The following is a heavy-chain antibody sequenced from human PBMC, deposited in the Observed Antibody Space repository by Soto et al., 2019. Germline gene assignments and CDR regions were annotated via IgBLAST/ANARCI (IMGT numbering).Heavy chain of an antibody. V-gene: IGHV3-30*18. CDR1: GFTFSSYG. D-gene: IGHD6-19*01. J-gene: IGHJ6*02. CDR2: ISYDGSNK. CDR3: AKDRSLAASYYYYGMDV. Sequence: WSLRLSCAASGFTFSSYGMHWVRQAPGEGLEWVAVISYDGSNKYYADSVKGRFTISRDNSKNTLYLQMNSLRAEDTAVYYCAKDRSLAASYYYYGMDVWGQGTTVTVSS.